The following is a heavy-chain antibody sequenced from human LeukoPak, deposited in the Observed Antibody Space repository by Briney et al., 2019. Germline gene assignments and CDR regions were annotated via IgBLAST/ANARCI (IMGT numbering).Heavy chain of an antibody. V-gene: IGHV4-34*01. D-gene: IGHD3-10*01. Sequence: SGSLSLTCAVYGGSFSSYYWSWIRQPPGKGLEWIGEINHSGSTNYNPSLKSRVTISVDTSKNQFSLKLSSVTAADTVVDYCIRGDGMIAMVREKFYYFDYWGQGTLVTVSS. J-gene: IGHJ4*02. CDR3: IRGDGMIAMVREKFYYFDY. CDR1: GGSFSSYY. CDR2: INHSGST.